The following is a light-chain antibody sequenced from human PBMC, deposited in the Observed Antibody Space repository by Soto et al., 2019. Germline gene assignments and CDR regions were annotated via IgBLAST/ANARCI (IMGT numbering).Light chain of an antibody. CDR3: QQYGTSPTWT. V-gene: IGKV3-20*01. Sequence: DIVLTQSPGTLSLSPGERATLSCRASQSVSNSYLAWYQQKPGQAPRLLIYGASSRATGIPDRFSGDGSGTDFTLTISRLEPEDFVVYYCQQYGTSPTWTFGQGTKVEVK. CDR1: QSVSNSY. CDR2: GAS. J-gene: IGKJ1*01.